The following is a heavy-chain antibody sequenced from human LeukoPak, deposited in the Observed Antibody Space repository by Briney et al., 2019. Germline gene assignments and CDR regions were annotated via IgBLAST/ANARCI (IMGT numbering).Heavy chain of an antibody. D-gene: IGHD2-2*01. Sequence: GGSLRLSCAASGFTFSSYAMNWVRQAPGKGLEWVSVISGSGDSTYHADSVKGRFTISRDDSKNTLYLQMNSLRAEDTAVYYCVRGSRSSCYSGLDVWGQGTTVTVSS. CDR3: VRGSRSSCYSGLDV. CDR1: GFTFSSYA. J-gene: IGHJ6*02. CDR2: ISGSGDST. V-gene: IGHV3-23*01.